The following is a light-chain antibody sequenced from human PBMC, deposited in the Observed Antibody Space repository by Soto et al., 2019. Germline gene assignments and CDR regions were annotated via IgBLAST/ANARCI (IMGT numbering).Light chain of an antibody. V-gene: IGLV2-23*02. J-gene: IGLJ1*01. Sequence: QSALTQPPSASGSPGQSVTISCTGTSSDVGGYNLVSWYQQHPGKVPKLILFEVNKRPSGVSGRFSGSKSGNTASLTISGLQAEDEADYYCCSCTSSNTHVFGTGTKLTVL. CDR3: CSCTSSNTHV. CDR2: EVN. CDR1: SSDVGGYNL.